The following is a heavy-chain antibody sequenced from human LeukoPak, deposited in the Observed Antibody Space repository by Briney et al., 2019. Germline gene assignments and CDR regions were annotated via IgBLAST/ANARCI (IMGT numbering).Heavy chain of an antibody. CDR3: ARGGYYYGSGTPLDAFDI. J-gene: IGHJ3*02. CDR2: INPNSGGT. CDR1: GYTFTGYY. D-gene: IGHD3-10*01. Sequence: GASVKVSCKASGYTFTGYYMHWVRQAPGQGLEWMGWINPNSGGTNYAQKFQGRVTMTRNTSISTAYMELSSLRSEDTAVYYCARGGYYYGSGTPLDAFDIWGQGTMVTVSS. V-gene: IGHV1-2*02.